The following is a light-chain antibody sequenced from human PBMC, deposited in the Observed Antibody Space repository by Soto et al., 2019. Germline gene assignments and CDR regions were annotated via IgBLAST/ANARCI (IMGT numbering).Light chain of an antibody. CDR3: QQYYNWPLT. CDR2: GAS. V-gene: IGKV3-15*01. CDR1: QSVSSN. J-gene: IGKJ4*01. Sequence: EIVMTQSPATLSVSPGERATLSCRASQSVSSNLAWYQQKPGQAPRLLIYGASTRATGIPARFSGSGSGTEITLTISSLQSEDFAVYYCQQYYNWPLTFGGGTKVEIK.